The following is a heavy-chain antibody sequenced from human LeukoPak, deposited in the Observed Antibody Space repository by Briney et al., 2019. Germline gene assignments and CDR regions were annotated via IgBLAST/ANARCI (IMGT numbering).Heavy chain of an antibody. CDR3: ASSTVYYYDSSGYYWFDP. CDR1: GGTFSSYA. V-gene: IGHV1-69*05. D-gene: IGHD3-22*01. J-gene: IGHJ5*02. Sequence: GSPVKVSCKASGGTFSSYAISWVRQAPGQGLEWMGRIIPFFGTANYAQKFQGSVTITTDESTSTAYMELSSLRSEDTAVYYCASSTVYYYDSSGYYWFDPWGQGTLVTVSS. CDR2: IIPFFGTA.